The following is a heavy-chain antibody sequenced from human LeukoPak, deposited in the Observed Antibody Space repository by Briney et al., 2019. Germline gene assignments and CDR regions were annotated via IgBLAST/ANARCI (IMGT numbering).Heavy chain of an antibody. CDR2: IYTSGTT. CDR1: GDSISSYF. J-gene: IGHJ4*02. Sequence: SETLSLTCTVSGDSISSYFWTWIRQPAGKGLEWIGRIYTSGTTNYNPSLTSRVTMSVDTSKNQFSLKLSSVTAADTAVYYCARETAELGRSFDYWGQGALVTVSS. CDR3: ARETAELGRSFDY. D-gene: IGHD6-6*01. V-gene: IGHV4-4*07.